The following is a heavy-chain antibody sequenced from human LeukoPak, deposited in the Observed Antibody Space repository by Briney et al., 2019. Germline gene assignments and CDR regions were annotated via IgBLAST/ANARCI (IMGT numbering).Heavy chain of an antibody. V-gene: IGHV4-34*01. CDR2: INHSGST. J-gene: IGHJ6*04. CDR1: GGSFGGYY. Sequence: PSETLSLTCAVYGGSFGGYYWSWIRQPPGKGLEWIGEINHSGSTNYNPSLKSRVTISVDTSKNQFSLKLSSVTAADTAVYYCARGSYYGSGRKKSPNYYYYGMDVWGKGTTATVSS. CDR3: ARGSYYGSGRKKSPNYYYYGMDV. D-gene: IGHD3-10*01.